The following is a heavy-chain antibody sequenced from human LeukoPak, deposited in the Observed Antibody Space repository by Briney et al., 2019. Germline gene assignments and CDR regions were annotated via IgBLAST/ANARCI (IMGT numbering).Heavy chain of an antibody. J-gene: IGHJ4*02. CDR2: IIPIFGTA. CDR3: ARDEGCSGGSCYFSPATLLSN. Sequence: VASVKVSCKASGGTFSSYAISWVRQAPGQGLEWMGRIIPIFGTANYAQKFQGRVTITTDESTSTAYMELSSLRSEDTAVYYCARDEGCSGGSCYFSPATLLSNWGQGTLVTVSS. D-gene: IGHD2-15*01. V-gene: IGHV1-69*05. CDR1: GGTFSSYA.